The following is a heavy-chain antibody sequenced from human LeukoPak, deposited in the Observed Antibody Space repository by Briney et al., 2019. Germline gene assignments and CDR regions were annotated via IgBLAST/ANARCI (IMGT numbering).Heavy chain of an antibody. CDR2: ISSSGSTI. D-gene: IGHD2-2*01. Sequence: GGSLRLSCAASGFSFSYYWMSWVRQAPGKGLEWVSYISSSGSTIYYADSVKGRFTISRDNAKNSLYLQMNSLRAEDTAVYYCAAKDIVVVPAPFYYYGMDVWGQGTTVTVSS. CDR1: GFSFSYYW. J-gene: IGHJ6*02. CDR3: AAKDIVVVPAPFYYYGMDV. V-gene: IGHV3-48*04.